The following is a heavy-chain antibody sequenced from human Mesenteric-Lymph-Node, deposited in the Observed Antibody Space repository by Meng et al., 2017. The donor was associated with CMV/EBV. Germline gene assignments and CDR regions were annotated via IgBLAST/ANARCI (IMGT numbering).Heavy chain of an antibody. CDR1: GFTFSSYW. J-gene: IGHJ4*02. CDR2: INQDGSEK. Sequence: GESLKISCAASGFTFSSYWMSWVRQPPGKGLEWVANINQDGSEKYYVDSVKGRFTVSRDNPKNSLYLQMNSLRAEDTAVYYCARLGDFWSGYYTFDYWGLGILVTVSS. D-gene: IGHD3-3*01. V-gene: IGHV3-7*01. CDR3: ARLGDFWSGYYTFDY.